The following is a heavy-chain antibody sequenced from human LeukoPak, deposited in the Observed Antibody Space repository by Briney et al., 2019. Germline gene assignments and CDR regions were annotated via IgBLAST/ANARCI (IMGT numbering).Heavy chain of an antibody. V-gene: IGHV1-18*01. D-gene: IGHD3-9*01. CDR2: ISAYNGNT. CDR3: ARVGDILTGYGDFDY. J-gene: IGHJ4*02. Sequence: ASVKVSCKASGYTFTSYGISWVRQAPGQGLEWMGWISAYNGNTNYAQKLQGGVTMTTDTSTSTAYMELRSLRSDDTAVYYCARVGDILTGYGDFDYWGQGTLVTVSS. CDR1: GYTFTSYG.